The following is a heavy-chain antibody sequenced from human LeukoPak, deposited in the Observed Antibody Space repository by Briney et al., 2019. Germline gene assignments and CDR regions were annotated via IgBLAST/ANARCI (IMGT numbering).Heavy chain of an antibody. Sequence: TGGSLRLSCAASGFTFSSYSMNWVRQAPGKGLEWVSYISGSSSTIYYADSVKGRFTISRDNAKNSLYLQMNSLRAEDTAVYYCARETSGNYYFDSWGRGTLVTVSS. CDR1: GFTFSSYS. V-gene: IGHV3-48*04. CDR2: ISGSSSTI. J-gene: IGHJ4*02. D-gene: IGHD1-26*01. CDR3: ARETSGNYYFDS.